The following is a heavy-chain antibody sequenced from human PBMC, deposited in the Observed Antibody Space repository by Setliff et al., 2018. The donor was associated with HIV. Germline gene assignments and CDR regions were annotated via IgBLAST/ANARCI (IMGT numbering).Heavy chain of an antibody. CDR3: ARGGTSSNWFGP. V-gene: IGHV4-59*01. CDR1: GASISSNT. CDR2: IYNSVTT. Sequence: PSETLSLTCIVSGASISSNTWSWIRQAPGKGLQWIGFIYNSVTTNYNPSLKSRATISLDTSKNQFSLKLTSVTAADTAVCYCARGGTSSNWFGPWGQGTLVTVSS. J-gene: IGHJ5*02. D-gene: IGHD2-2*01.